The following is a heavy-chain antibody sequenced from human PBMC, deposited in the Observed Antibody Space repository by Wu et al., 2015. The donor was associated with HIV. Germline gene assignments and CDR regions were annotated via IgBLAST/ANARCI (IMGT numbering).Heavy chain of an antibody. Sequence: QVQLVQSGAEVKKPGASVRVSCKATGYTFATLYMHWVRQAPGQGLEWMGVINPSSGTTTYAQKFQDRVTMTRDTSTTTVYMELSSLRSEDTALYYCTREAPGGPVGGTRRDAFDIWGQGTLLTVSS. J-gene: IGHJ3*02. CDR2: INPSSGTT. V-gene: IGHV1-46*03. CDR1: GYTFATLY. CDR3: TREAPGGPVGGTRRDAFDI. D-gene: IGHD1-26*01.